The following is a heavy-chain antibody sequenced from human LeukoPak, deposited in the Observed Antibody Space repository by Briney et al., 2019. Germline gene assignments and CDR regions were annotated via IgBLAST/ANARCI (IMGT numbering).Heavy chain of an antibody. CDR2: IKQDGSEK. J-gene: IGHJ4*02. V-gene: IGHV3-7*04. CDR1: GFTFSRYW. CDR3: ARVLHKRNYDSTTYYGY. Sequence: GGSLRLSCAASGFTFSRYWMSWVRQAPGKGLEWVANIKQDGSEKYYLDSVKGRFTISRDNAKNSLYLQMNSLRAEDTAVYYCARVLHKRNYDSTTYYGYWGQGTLVTVSS. D-gene: IGHD3-22*01.